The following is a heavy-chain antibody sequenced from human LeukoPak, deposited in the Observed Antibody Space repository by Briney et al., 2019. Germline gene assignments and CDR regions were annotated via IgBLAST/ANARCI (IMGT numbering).Heavy chain of an antibody. V-gene: IGHV1-69*05. CDR3: ARAPYYDFWSGSDYYYYMDV. CDR2: IIPIFGRA. Sequence: GASVKVSCKASGYSFTTYGITWVRQAPGQGLEWMGGIIPIFGRANYAQKFQGRVTIITEEYTNTDYIALSSLRSEDTAVYYCARAPYYDFWSGSDYYYYMDVWGKGTTVTVSS. D-gene: IGHD3-3*01. J-gene: IGHJ6*03. CDR1: GYSFTTYG.